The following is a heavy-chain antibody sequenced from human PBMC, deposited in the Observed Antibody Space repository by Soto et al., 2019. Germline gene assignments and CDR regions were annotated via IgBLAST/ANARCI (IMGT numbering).Heavy chain of an antibody. V-gene: IGHV1-3*01. J-gene: IGHJ5*02. CDR2: INAANGDT. D-gene: IGHD6-13*01. CDR1: GYTFTRYG. CDR3: VRRHVSATGIDWFDP. Sequence: QVQLVQSGTEVKKPGASVKVSCKASGYTFTRYGIHWVRQATGQRLEWTGWINAANGDTKYSPKFQGRVTITRDTSASTAYMELSSLRSEDTAVYYCVRRHVSATGIDWFDPWSQGTLVTVSS.